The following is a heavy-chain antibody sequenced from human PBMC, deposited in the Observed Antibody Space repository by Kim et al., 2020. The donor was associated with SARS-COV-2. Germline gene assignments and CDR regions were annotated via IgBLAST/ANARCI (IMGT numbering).Heavy chain of an antibody. CDR1: GFTFSSYG. V-gene: IGHV3-33*06. CDR2: IWYDGSNK. J-gene: IGHJ3*02. Sequence: GGSLRLSCAVSGFTFSSYGMHWVRQAPGKGLEWVAVIWYDGSNKYYADSVKGRFTISRDNSKNTLYLQMNSLRAEDTAVYYCAKNKHIVGATSDAFDIWGQGTMVTVSS. D-gene: IGHD1-26*01. CDR3: AKNKHIVGATSDAFDI.